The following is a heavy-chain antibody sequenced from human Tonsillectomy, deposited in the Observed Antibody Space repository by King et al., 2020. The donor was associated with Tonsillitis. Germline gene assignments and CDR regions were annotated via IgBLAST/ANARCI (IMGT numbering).Heavy chain of an antibody. J-gene: IGHJ2*01. CDR1: GYSFTSYW. CDR2: IYPGDSDT. CDR3: ARRTGSRLAYWYFDL. Sequence: QLVQSGAEVKKPGESLKISCKGSGYSFTSYWSGWVRQMPGKGLEWMGIIYPGDSDTRYSPSFQGQVTISADKSSSTAYLQWRSLKASDTAMYYCARRTGSRLAYWYFDLWGRGTLVTVSS. V-gene: IGHV5-51*01.